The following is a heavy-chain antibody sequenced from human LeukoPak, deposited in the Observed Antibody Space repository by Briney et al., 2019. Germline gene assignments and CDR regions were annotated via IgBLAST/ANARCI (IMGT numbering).Heavy chain of an antibody. CDR3: ARDMTTVTKDSYYYYGMDV. CDR2: IWYDGSNK. V-gene: IGHV3-33*01. J-gene: IGHJ6*02. Sequence: GRSLRLSCSASGFTFSSYVMHWVRQAPGKGLEWVAIIWYDGSNKYYAESVKGRFTISRDNSKNTLYLQMNSLRAEDTAVYYCARDMTTVTKDSYYYYGMDVWGQGTTVAVSS. D-gene: IGHD4-17*01. CDR1: GFTFSSYV.